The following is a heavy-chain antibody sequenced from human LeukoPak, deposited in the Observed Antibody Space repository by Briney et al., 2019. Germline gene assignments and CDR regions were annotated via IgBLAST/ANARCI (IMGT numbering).Heavy chain of an antibody. D-gene: IGHD3-10*01. Sequence: GRSLRLSCAASGFIFSDYYMSWVRQAPGKGLEWVSYISGSGSIRYHADSMKGRFTVSRDNAKNSLFLQMNSLRVEDTALYYCARGMVRDYPSDYWGQGTLVTVSS. V-gene: IGHV3-11*01. CDR3: ARGMVRDYPSDY. CDR1: GFIFSDYY. J-gene: IGHJ4*02. CDR2: ISGSGSIR.